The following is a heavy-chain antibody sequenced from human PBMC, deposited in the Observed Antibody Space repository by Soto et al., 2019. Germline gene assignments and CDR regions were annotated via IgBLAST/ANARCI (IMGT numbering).Heavy chain of an antibody. CDR1: GGSISSYY. CDR3: ARTKYSSSSSPLDI. J-gene: IGHJ3*02. CDR2: ISYSGST. Sequence: QVQLQESGPGLVKPSETLSLTCTVSGGSISSYYWGWIRQSPGQGLEWIGYISYSGSTNYNPSLRSRVTISLDTSKNLFSLRLSSVTAADKAVYYCARTKYSSSSSPLDIWGQGTMVTGSS. D-gene: IGHD6-6*01. V-gene: IGHV4-59*01.